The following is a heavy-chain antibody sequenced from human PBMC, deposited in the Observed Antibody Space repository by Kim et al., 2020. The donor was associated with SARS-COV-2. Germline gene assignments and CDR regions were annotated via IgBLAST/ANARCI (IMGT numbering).Heavy chain of an antibody. J-gene: IGHJ6*02. D-gene: IGHD3-10*01. CDR2: INAGNGNT. CDR1: GYTFTSYA. V-gene: IGHV1-3*01. CDR3: ARVPRSHTRITMVRGVINYYYGMDV. Sequence: ASVKVSCKASGYTFTSYAMHWVRQAPGQRLEWMGWINAGNGNTKYSQKFQGRVTITRDTSASTAYMELSSLRSEDTAVYYCARVPRSHTRITMVRGVINYYYGMDVWGQGTTVTVSS.